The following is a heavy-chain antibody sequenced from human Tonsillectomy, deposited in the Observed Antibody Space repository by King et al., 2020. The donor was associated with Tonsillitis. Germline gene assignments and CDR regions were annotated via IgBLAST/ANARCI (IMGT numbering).Heavy chain of an antibody. CDR3: AREEWGVAYFDY. CDR2: IYYSGIT. D-gene: IGHD3-3*01. CDR1: GGSFSHYY. V-gene: IGHV4-59*01. J-gene: IGHJ4*02. Sequence: VQLQESGPGLVKPSETLSLTCTVSGGSFSHYYWSWIRQPPGKGLEWIGYIYYSGITNYNPSLKSRVTISVDTSKNQFSLKPSSVTAADTAVYYCAREEWGVAYFDYWGQGTLVTVSS.